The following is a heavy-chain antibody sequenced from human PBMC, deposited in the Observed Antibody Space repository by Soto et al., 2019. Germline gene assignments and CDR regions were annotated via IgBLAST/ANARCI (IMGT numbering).Heavy chain of an antibody. V-gene: IGHV1-8*01. D-gene: IGHD3-3*01. Sequence: QVQLVQSGAEVKKPGASVKVSCKASGYTFTSYDINWVRQATGQGLEWMGWMNPNSGNTGYAQKFKGRVTMTRNTSISTAYMELSSLRYEDTAVYYCARWTIFGDNLYYYYYMDVWGKGTTVTVSS. CDR3: ARWTIFGDNLYYYYYMDV. CDR2: MNPNSGNT. J-gene: IGHJ6*03. CDR1: GYTFTSYD.